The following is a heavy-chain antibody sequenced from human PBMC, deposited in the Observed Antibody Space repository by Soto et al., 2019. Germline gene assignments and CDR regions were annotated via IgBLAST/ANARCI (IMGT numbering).Heavy chain of an antibody. D-gene: IGHD3-10*01. J-gene: IGHJ4*02. V-gene: IGHV3-30-3*01. CDR1: GFTFSSYA. CDR3: AIDTEMVRGVTLAY. CDR2: ISYDGSNK. Sequence: GGSLRLSCAASGFTFSSYAMHWVRQAPGKGLEWVAVISYDGSNKYYADSVKGRFTISRDNSKNTLYLQMNSLRAEDTAVYYCAIDTEMVRGVTLAYWGQGSLVPVSA.